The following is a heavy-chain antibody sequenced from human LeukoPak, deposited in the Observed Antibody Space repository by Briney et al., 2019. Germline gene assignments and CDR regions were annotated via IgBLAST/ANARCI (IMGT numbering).Heavy chain of an antibody. CDR1: GFTIDDYA. CDR2: ISWNSNTL. D-gene: IGHD2-8*01. J-gene: IGHJ3*02. Sequence: PGRSLRLSCAASGFTIDDYAMHWVRQAPGKGLEWVSGISWNSNTLDYADSVRGRFTISRDNAKNSLYLHMASLRAEDTAFYYCAKGPQNTGCHAFDMWGQGTMVTVSS. CDR3: AKGPQNTGCHAFDM. V-gene: IGHV3-9*01.